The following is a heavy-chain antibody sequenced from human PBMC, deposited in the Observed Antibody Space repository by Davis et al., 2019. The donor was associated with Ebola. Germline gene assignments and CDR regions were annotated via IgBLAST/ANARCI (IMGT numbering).Heavy chain of an antibody. J-gene: IGHJ4*02. CDR1: GGSISSSNW. CDR2: IYHSGST. Sequence: MPSETLSLTCAVSGGSISSSNWWRWVRQPPGKGLEWIGEIYHSGSTNYNPSLKSRVTISVDKSKNQFSLKLSSVTAADTAVYHCARVSGSYYTDYFDYWGQGTLVTVSS. D-gene: IGHD3-10*01. CDR3: ARVSGSYYTDYFDY. V-gene: IGHV4-4*02.